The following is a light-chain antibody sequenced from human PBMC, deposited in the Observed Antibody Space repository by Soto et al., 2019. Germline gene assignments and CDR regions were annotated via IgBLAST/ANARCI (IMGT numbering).Light chain of an antibody. CDR1: SSNIGSNT. CDR2: SNN. CDR3: AAWDDSLNGLYV. Sequence: SVLTQPPSASVTPGQRVTISCSGSSSNIGSNTVNWYQQLPGTAPKLLIYSNNQRPSGVPDRFSGSKSGTSASLAISGLQSEDEADYYCAAWDDSLNGLYVFGTGTKVTVL. V-gene: IGLV1-44*01. J-gene: IGLJ1*01.